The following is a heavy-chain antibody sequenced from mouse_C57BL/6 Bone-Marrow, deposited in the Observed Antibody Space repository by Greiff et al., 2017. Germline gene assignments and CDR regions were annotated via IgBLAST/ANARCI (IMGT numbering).Heavy chain of an antibody. CDR2: INPGSGGT. Sequence: QVQLQQSGAELMKPGASVKLSCKASGYAFTNYLIEWVKQRPGQGLEWIGVINPGSGGTNYNEKFKGKATLISDKSSSTAYMQLSSLTSEDSAVYFCARSPYYGSSYDYFDYWGQGTTLTVSS. CDR3: ARSPYYGSSYDYFDY. CDR1: GYAFTNYL. J-gene: IGHJ2*01. D-gene: IGHD1-1*01. V-gene: IGHV1-54*01.